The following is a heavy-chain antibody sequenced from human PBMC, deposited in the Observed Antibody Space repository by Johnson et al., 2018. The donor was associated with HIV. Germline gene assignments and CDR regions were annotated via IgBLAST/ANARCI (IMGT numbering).Heavy chain of an antibody. Sequence: VQLVESGGGVVRPGGSLRLSCAASGFNFDDYTMHWVRQAPGKGLEWVSLISWDGDSTYYADTVKGRFTISRDNSKNSLYLQMNSLRVEDTAVYYCARARAIVVNPWGQGTMVTVSS. CDR2: ISWDGDST. J-gene: IGHJ3*01. V-gene: IGHV3-43*01. CDR3: ARARAIVVNP. D-gene: IGHD3-22*01. CDR1: GFNFDDYT.